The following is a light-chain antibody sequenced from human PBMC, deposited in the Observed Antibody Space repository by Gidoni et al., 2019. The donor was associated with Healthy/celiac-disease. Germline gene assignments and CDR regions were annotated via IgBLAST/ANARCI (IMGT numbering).Light chain of an antibody. Sequence: DIQMTQSPSSLSASVGDRVTITCRASQSISSYLNWYQQKPGKAPQLLIYAASSLQSGVPSRFSGSGSGTDFTLTISSLQPEDFATYYCQQSYSTPPFTFGPXTKVDIK. CDR3: QQSYSTPPFT. J-gene: IGKJ3*01. V-gene: IGKV1-39*01. CDR1: QSISSY. CDR2: AAS.